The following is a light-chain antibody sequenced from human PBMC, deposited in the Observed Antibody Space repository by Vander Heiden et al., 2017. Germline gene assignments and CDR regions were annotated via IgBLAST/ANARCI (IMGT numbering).Light chain of an antibody. CDR3: QHRK. Sequence: DIQMTQSPSSLSASVGDRVTITCRASQSISSYLNWYQQKPGKAPKLLIYAASSLQSGVPSRFSGSGSGTDFTLTISSLQPEDFATYDCQHRKFGQGTKVEIK. CDR1: QSISSY. CDR2: AAS. V-gene: IGKV1-39*01. J-gene: IGKJ1*01.